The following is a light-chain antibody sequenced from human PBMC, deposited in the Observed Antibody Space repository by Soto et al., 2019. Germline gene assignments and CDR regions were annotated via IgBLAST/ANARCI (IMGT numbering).Light chain of an antibody. V-gene: IGKV4-1*01. CDR2: WAS. Sequence: DFIWTRSQHSLPVPLGTRATINYKSSQSVLYSSSNKNYLAWYQQKPGQPPKLLIYWASTRESGVPDRFSGSGSGTDFTLTISSLQAEDVAVYYCQQYYSNPRTFGQGTKVDI. CDR1: QSVLYSSSNKNY. J-gene: IGKJ1*01. CDR3: QQYYSNPRT.